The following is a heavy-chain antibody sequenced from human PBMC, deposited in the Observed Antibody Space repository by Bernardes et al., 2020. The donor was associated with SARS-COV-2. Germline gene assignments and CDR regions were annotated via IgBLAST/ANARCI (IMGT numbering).Heavy chain of an antibody. V-gene: IGHV4-39*01. D-gene: IGHD2-15*01. J-gene: IGHJ4*02. Sequence: SETLSLTCAVSGGSFSGNNCYWGCIRQPPGQGLEWVRSLYYSGNTYYNPSHQSRVTISVNTSQNQFSLKLSSVTAADTAVYHCARIEIGYCSGSSCLRADLQHVDYWGKGTLVTVS. CDR3: ARIEIGYCSGSSCLRADLQHVDY. CDR2: LYYSGNT. CDR1: GGSFSGNNCY.